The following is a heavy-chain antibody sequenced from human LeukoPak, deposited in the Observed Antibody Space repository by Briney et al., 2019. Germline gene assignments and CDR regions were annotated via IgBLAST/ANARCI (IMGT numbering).Heavy chain of an antibody. D-gene: IGHD3-22*01. CDR3: ARGRGGYDSSGYYYCYFDY. CDR2: IYHSGST. CDR1: GGSFSGYY. J-gene: IGHJ4*02. V-gene: IGHV4-34*01. Sequence: PSETLSLTCAVYGGSFSGYYWSWIRQPPGKGLEWIGYIYHSGSTYYNPSLKSRVTISVDRSKNQFSLKLSSVTAADTAVYYCARGRGGYDSSGYYYCYFDYWGQGTLVTVSS.